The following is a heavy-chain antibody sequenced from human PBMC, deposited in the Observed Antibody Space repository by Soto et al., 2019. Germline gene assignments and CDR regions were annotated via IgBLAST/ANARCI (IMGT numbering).Heavy chain of an antibody. CDR1: GFTFSSYG. V-gene: IGHV3-30*18. CDR2: ISYDGSNK. J-gene: IGHJ4*02. CDR3: AKPSSRITFGGYFDY. D-gene: IGHD3-16*01. Sequence: QVQLVESGGGVVQPGRSLRLSCAASGFTFSSYGMHWVRQAPGKGLEWVAVISYDGSNKYYADSVKGRFTISRDNSKNTRYLQMNSLRAEDTAVYYCAKPSSRITFGGYFDYWGQGTLVTVSS.